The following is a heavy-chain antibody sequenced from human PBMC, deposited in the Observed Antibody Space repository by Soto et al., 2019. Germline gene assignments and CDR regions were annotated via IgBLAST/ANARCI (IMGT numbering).Heavy chain of an antibody. CDR2: IYYSGST. CDR3: ARDKITGLFDY. J-gene: IGHJ4*02. V-gene: IGHV4-59*12. D-gene: IGHD2-8*02. Sequence: SETLSLTCTVSGGSISSDYCTWIRQPPGKGLEWIAYIYYSGSTNYNPSLKSRVAISGDTSKNQFSLKLTSVTAADTAVYYCARDKITGLFDYWGQGTLVTVSS. CDR1: GGSISSDY.